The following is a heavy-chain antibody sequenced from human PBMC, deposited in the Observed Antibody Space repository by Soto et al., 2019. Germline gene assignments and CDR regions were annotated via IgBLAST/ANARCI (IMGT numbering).Heavy chain of an antibody. Sequence: PGESLKISCKGSGYSFTSHWIGWVRQMPGKGPGWMGIINPGNSDTTYSPSFQGQVTISADKSISTAYLQWNNLKASDTAMYYCARRYCSGGTCYYFDSWGQGTLVTVSS. CDR3: ARRYCSGGTCYYFDS. CDR1: GYSFTSHW. J-gene: IGHJ4*02. D-gene: IGHD2-15*01. CDR2: INPGNSDT. V-gene: IGHV5-51*01.